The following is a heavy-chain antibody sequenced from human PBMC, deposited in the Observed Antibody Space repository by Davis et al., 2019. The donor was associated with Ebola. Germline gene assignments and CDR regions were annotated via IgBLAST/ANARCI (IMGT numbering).Heavy chain of an antibody. Sequence: AASVKVSCKASGGTFSSYAISWVRQAPGQGLEWMGRIIPILGIANYAQKFQGRVTITADKSTSTAYMELSSLRSEDTAVYYCARAGDFWSGWSQWGQGTLVTVSS. CDR3: ARAGDFWSGWSQ. D-gene: IGHD3-3*01. J-gene: IGHJ4*02. CDR2: IIPILGIA. CDR1: GGTFSSYA. V-gene: IGHV1-69*04.